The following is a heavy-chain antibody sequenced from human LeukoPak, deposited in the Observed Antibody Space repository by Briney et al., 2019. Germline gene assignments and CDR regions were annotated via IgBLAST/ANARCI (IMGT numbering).Heavy chain of an antibody. Sequence: SVKVSCKASGGTFSSYAISWVRQAPGQGLEWMGGIIPIFGTANYAQKFQGRVTITTDESTSTAYMELSSLRSEDTAVYYCARAGERYYGSGSYPVYYYYYMDVWGKETTVTVSS. J-gene: IGHJ6*03. CDR1: GGTFSSYA. V-gene: IGHV1-69*05. D-gene: IGHD3-10*01. CDR2: IIPIFGTA. CDR3: ARAGERYYGSGSYPVYYYYYMDV.